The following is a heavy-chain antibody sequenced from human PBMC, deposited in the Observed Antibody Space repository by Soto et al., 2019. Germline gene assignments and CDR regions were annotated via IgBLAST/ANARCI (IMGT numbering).Heavy chain of an antibody. CDR1: GFTFSSCG. Sequence: QVQLVESGGGVVQPGRSLRLSCAASGFTFSSCGMHWVRQAPGKGLEWVAVISYDGSNEYYADSVKGRFTSSRDNSKNTLYRQMDSLGAEDTAVYYCAKDPKIASAGTGGYFVSGGQGPLVTVSS. CDR2: ISYDGSNE. D-gene: IGHD6-13*01. CDR3: AKDPKIASAGTGGYFVS. V-gene: IGHV3-30*18. J-gene: IGHJ4*02.